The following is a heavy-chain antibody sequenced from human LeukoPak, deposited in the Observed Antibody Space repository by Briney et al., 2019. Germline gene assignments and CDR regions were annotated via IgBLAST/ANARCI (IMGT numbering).Heavy chain of an antibody. Sequence: PSETLPLTCTVSGGSISSSSYYWGWIRQSPGKGLEWIGSIYYSGSTYYNPSLKSRVTISVDTAKNQFSLKLTSVTAADTAVYYCARDEYPYGGRTHPYFFDYWGQGTLVTVSS. V-gene: IGHV4-39*07. CDR1: GGSISSSSYY. CDR3: ARDEYPYGGRTHPYFFDY. J-gene: IGHJ4*02. CDR2: IYYSGST. D-gene: IGHD3-10*01.